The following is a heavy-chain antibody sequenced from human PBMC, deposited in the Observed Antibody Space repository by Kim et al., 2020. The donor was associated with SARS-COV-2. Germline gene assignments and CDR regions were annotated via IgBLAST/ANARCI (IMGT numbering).Heavy chain of an antibody. D-gene: IGHD1-26*01. J-gene: IGHJ4*02. V-gene: IGHV1-24*01. Sequence: YAQKFQGRVTMTEDTSTDTAYMELSSLGSEDTAVYYCATVGIVGTWNFDYWGQGTLVTVSS. CDR3: ATVGIVGTWNFDY.